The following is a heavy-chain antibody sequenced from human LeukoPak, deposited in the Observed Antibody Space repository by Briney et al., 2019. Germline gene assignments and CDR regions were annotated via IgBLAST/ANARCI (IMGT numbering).Heavy chain of an antibody. Sequence: PSETLSLTCAVYGGSFSGYYWSWIRQPPGKGLEWIGEINHSGSTNYNPSLKSRVTISVDTSKNQFSLKLSSVTAADTAVYYCARGSGMTTSHYYYGMDVWGQGTTVTVSS. V-gene: IGHV4-34*01. D-gene: IGHD4-11*01. J-gene: IGHJ6*02. CDR1: GGSFSGYY. CDR3: ARGSGMTTSHYYYGMDV. CDR2: INHSGST.